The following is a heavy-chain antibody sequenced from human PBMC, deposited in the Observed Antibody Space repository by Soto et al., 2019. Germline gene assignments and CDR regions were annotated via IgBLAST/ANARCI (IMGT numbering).Heavy chain of an antibody. J-gene: IGHJ5*02. V-gene: IGHV4-34*01. D-gene: IGHD2-15*01. CDR1: GGSFSGYY. Sequence: SETLSLTCAVYGGSFSGYYWSWIRQPPGKGLEWIGEINHSGSTNYNPSLKSRVTISVDTSKNQFSLKLSSVTAADTAVFYCARHGLVVVAAHNWFDPWGQGTLVTVSS. CDR3: ARHGLVVVAAHNWFDP. CDR2: INHSGST.